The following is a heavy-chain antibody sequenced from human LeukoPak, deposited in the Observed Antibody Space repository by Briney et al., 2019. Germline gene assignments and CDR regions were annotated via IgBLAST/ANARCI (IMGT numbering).Heavy chain of an antibody. CDR2: ISGSGDT. J-gene: IGHJ4*02. Sequence: GGSLRLSCAASGFTFSSYVMTWVRQAPGKGLEWVSGISGSGDTYYADSVKGRLTISRDNSKNMVYLQMNSLRAEDTAVYYCAKDKELSLGDDRHYWGQGTLVTVSS. CDR1: GFTFSSYV. D-gene: IGHD3-16*02. V-gene: IGHV3-23*01. CDR3: AKDKELSLGDDRHY.